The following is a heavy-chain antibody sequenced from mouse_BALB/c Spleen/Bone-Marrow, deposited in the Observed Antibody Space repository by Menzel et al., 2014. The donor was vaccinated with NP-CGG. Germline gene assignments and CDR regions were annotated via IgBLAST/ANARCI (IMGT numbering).Heavy chain of an antibody. CDR1: GFTFSSYY. J-gene: IGHJ2*01. D-gene: IGHD1-1*01. V-gene: IGHV5-6-2*01. CDR2: INSYGGST. CDR3: AGSYYGSTFDY. Sequence: EVMLVESGGGLVKLGGSLKLSCAASGFTFSSYYMSWVRRTPEKRLELVAAINSYGGSTYYPDTVKGRFTISRDNAKNTLYLQMSSLKSEDTALYYCAGSYYGSTFDYWGQGTTLTVSS.